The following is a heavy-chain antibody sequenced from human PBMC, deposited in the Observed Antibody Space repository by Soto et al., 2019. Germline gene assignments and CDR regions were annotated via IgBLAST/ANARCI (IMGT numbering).Heavy chain of an antibody. CDR1: GYTFTSYG. CDR2: ISAYNGNT. V-gene: IGHV1-18*01. J-gene: IGHJ4*02. CDR3: ARGRHGYSSSWYVDY. Sequence: ASVKVSCKASGYTFTSYGISWVRQAPGQGLEWMGWISAYNGNTNYAQKLQGRVTMTPDTSTGTAYMELRSLRADDTAVYYCARGRHGYSSSWYVDYWGQGTLVTVSS. D-gene: IGHD6-13*01.